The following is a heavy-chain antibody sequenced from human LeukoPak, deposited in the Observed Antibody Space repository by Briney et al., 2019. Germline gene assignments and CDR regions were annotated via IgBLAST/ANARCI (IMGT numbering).Heavy chain of an antibody. CDR2: ISAYNGNT. D-gene: IGHD2-2*01. CDR1: GYTFTSYG. CDR3: ARAFAPRGVQVPAHY. V-gene: IGHV1-18*01. J-gene: IGHJ4*02. Sequence: GASVKVSCKASGYTFTSYGISWVRQAPGQGLEWMGWISAYNGNTNYAQKLQGRVTMTTDTSTSTAYMELRSLRSDDTAVYYCARAFAPRGVQVPAHYWGQGTLVTVSS.